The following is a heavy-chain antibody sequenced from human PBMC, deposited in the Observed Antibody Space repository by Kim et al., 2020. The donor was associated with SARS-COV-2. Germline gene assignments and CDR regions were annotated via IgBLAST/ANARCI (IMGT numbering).Heavy chain of an antibody. CDR1: GFTFSSYW. Sequence: GGSLRLSCAASGFTFSSYWMSWVRQAPGKGLEWVANIKQDGSEKYYVDSVKGRFTISRDNAKNSLYLQMNSLRAEDTAVYYCARDGPNQPLLYLHDAFDIWGQGTMVTVSS. CDR2: IKQDGSEK. V-gene: IGHV3-7*03. D-gene: IGHD2-2*02. CDR3: ARDGPNQPLLYLHDAFDI. J-gene: IGHJ3*02.